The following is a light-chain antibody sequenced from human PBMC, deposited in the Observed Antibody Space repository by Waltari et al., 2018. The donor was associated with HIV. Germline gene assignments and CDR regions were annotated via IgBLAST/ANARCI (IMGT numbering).Light chain of an antibody. Sequence: EIVMTQSPATLSVSPGESATLSCRASPSVSSNLVWYQQKPGQAPGLLSYGGSTRATGSPARFSGSGSGREFTLNISSLQSEDFAVYYCQQYNNWPLTFGGGTKVEIK. J-gene: IGKJ4*01. CDR2: GGS. CDR3: QQYNNWPLT. CDR1: PSVSSN. V-gene: IGKV3-15*01.